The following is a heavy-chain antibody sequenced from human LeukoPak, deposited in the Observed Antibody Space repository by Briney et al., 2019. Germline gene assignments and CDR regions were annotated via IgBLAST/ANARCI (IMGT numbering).Heavy chain of an antibody. D-gene: IGHD7-27*01. Sequence: HTGGSLRLSCAASGFTVSSYGMHWVRQAPGKGLEWVAVISYDGSNKYYADSVKGRFTIARDNSKNTLYLQLNSLRAEDTAVYYCAKDLRDWGSDYFDYWGQGTLVTVSS. J-gene: IGHJ4*02. V-gene: IGHV3-30*18. CDR2: ISYDGSNK. CDR1: GFTVSSYG. CDR3: AKDLRDWGSDYFDY.